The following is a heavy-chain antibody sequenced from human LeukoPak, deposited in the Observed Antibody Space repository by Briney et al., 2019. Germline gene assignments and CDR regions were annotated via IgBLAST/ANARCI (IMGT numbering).Heavy chain of an antibody. CDR1: GFTFSSYG. CDR2: ISYDGSNK. CDR3: AKEDSDSSGFFDY. J-gene: IGHJ4*02. V-gene: IGHV3-30*12. D-gene: IGHD3-22*01. Sequence: GGSLRLSCAASGFTFSSYGMHWVRQAPGKGLEWVAVISYDGSNKYYADSVKGRFTISRDNSKSTLYLQMNSLRAEDTAVYFCAKEDSDSSGFFDYWGQGTLVTVSS.